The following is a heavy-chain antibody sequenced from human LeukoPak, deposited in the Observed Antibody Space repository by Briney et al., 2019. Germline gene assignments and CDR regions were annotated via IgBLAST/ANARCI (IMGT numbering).Heavy chain of an antibody. CDR2: IYSGGST. CDR3: ARGGTVVTHDY. D-gene: IGHD4-23*01. Sequence: AGGSLRLSCAVSGFTVSSNYMSWVRQAPGKGLEWVSVIYSGGSTYYADSVKGRFTISRDNSKNTLYLQMNSLRAEDTAVYYCARGGTVVTHDYWGQGTLVTVSS. CDR1: GFTVSSNY. V-gene: IGHV3-53*01. J-gene: IGHJ4*02.